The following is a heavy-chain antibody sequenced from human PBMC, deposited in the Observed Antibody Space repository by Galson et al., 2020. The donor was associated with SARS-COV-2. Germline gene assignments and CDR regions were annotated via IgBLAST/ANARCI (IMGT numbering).Heavy chain of an antibody. V-gene: IGHV3-23*01. D-gene: IGHD1-1*01. CDR3: AKGQRSNVDYFEY. Sequence: GESLKISCAASGFTFSSYAMSWVRQAPGKGLEWVSAISGSGGSTYYADSVKGRFTISRDNSKNTLYVQMNSLRAEDTAVYYCAKGQRSNVDYFEYWGQGTLVTVSS. CDR1: GFTFSSYA. J-gene: IGHJ4*02. CDR2: ISGSGGST.